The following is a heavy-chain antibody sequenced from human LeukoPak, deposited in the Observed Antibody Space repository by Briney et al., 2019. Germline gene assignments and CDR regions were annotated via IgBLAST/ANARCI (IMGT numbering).Heavy chain of an antibody. V-gene: IGHV3-48*01. CDR3: TRAAGYN. CDR1: GFTFRSYS. Sequence: GGSLRLSCAASGFTFRSYSMNWVRQAPGRGLEWVSYISFSSNDIYYADSVKGRFTISRANGKNSLYLQMSSLRAEDTAVYHCTRAAGYNWGRGTLVTVSS. D-gene: IGHD5-24*01. CDR2: ISFSSNDI. J-gene: IGHJ4*02.